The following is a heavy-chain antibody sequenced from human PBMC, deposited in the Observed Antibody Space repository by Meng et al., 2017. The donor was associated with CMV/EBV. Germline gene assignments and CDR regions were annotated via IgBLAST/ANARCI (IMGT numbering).Heavy chain of an antibody. J-gene: IGHJ6*02. Sequence: SETLSLTCTVSGGSISSSSYYWGWIRQPPGKGLEWIGSIYYSGSTYYNPSLKSRVTISVDTSKNQFSLKLSSVTAADTAVYYCARVSQYYDFWSGYYTPYYYYYGMDVWGQGTTVTVSS. CDR1: GGSISSSSYY. CDR2: IYYSGST. D-gene: IGHD3-3*01. V-gene: IGHV4-39*07. CDR3: ARVSQYYDFWSGYYTPYYYYYGMDV.